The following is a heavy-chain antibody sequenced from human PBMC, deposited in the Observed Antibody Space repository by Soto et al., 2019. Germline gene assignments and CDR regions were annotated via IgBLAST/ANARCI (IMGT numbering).Heavy chain of an antibody. CDR1: GFTVRNYE. Sequence: GGSLRLCCVASGFTVRNYEMNWVRQAPGKGLEWVAYISGSGSVIYYADSVQGRFSIYRDNAKNSLHLQMHSLRVEDTALYFCARDSESSGSLGTWGQGTLVTVSS. CDR2: ISGSGSVI. J-gene: IGHJ5*02. V-gene: IGHV3-48*03. CDR3: ARDSESSGSLGT. D-gene: IGHD6-19*01.